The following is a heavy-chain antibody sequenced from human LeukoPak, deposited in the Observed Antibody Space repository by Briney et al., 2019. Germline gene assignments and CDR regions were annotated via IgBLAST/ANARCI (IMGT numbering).Heavy chain of an antibody. CDR1: GFTFSSYD. J-gene: IGHJ5*02. CDR3: ARGVYSGYDNWFDP. Sequence: GGSLRLSYAASGFTFSSYDMHWVRQATGKGLEWVSAIGTAGDTYYPGSVKGRFTISRENAKNSLYLQMNSLRAGDTAVYYCARGVYSGYDNWFDPWGQGTLVTVSS. V-gene: IGHV3-13*01. CDR2: IGTAGDT. D-gene: IGHD5-12*01.